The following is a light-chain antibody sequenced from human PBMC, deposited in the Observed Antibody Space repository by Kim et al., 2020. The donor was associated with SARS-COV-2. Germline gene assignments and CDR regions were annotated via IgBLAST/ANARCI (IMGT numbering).Light chain of an antibody. CDR1: KY. V-gene: IGLV3-1*01. CDR2: QDN. CDR3: QAWDRRTSTWV. J-gene: IGLJ3*02. Sequence: KYVCWYQQKPGQSPVLVIYQDNKWPPGIPGRFSGSTSGNTATLTISGTQALDEAVYYCQAWDRRTSTWVFGGGTQLTVL.